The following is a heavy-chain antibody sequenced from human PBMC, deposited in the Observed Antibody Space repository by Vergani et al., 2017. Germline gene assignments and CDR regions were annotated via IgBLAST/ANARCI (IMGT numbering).Heavy chain of an antibody. CDR3: ARDLTNSYGMDV. CDR1: GGTFSSYT. Sequence: QVQLVQSGAEVKKPGSSVKVSCKASGGTFSSYTISWVRQAPGQGLEWMGRIIPILGIANYAQKFQGRVTITADKSTSTAYMELSSLRSEDXAVYYCARDLTNSYGMDVWGQGTTVTVSS. D-gene: IGHD1-1*01. V-gene: IGHV1-69*08. CDR2: IIPILGIA. J-gene: IGHJ6*02.